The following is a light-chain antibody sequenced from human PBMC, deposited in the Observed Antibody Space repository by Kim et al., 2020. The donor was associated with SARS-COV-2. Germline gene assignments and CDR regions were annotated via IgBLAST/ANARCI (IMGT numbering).Light chain of an antibody. J-gene: IGLJ2*01. CDR1: SLRSYY. Sequence: SSELTQDPAVSVALGQTVTITCQGDSLRSYYASWYQQKPGQAPLLVIYGNDTRPSGIPDRFSGSSSGNTASLIITGAQAEDEADYYCNSRDNNDNHLVVFGGGTQLTVL. CDR2: GND. CDR3: NSRDNNDNHLVV. V-gene: IGLV3-19*01.